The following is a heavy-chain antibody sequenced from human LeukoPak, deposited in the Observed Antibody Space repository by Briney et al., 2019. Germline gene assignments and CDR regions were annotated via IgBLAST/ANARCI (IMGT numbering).Heavy chain of an antibody. D-gene: IGHD3-22*01. CDR1: GFTFSSYW. CDR3: ARVNSFTMIVVVITAYFDY. CDR2: IKQDGSEK. V-gene: IGHV3-7*01. J-gene: IGHJ4*02. Sequence: GGSLRLSCAASGFTFSSYWMSWVRQAPGKGLEGVANIKQDGSEKYYVDSVKGRFTISRDNAKNSLYLQMNSLRAEDTAVYYCARVNSFTMIVVVITAYFDYWGQGTLVTVSS.